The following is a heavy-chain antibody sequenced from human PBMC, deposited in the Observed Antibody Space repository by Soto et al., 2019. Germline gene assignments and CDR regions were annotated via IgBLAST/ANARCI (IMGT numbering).Heavy chain of an antibody. CDR2: INHSGST. CDR1: GGSFSGDY. V-gene: IGHV4-34*01. J-gene: IGHJ4*02. CDR3: ARGGGPAAKD. D-gene: IGHD2-2*01. Sequence: QVQLQQWGAGLLKPSETLSLTCAVYGGSFSGDYWSWVRQLPGKGLEWIGEINHSGSTNYNPSLKSRVTVSVDTSKNQFSLKLNSVTAADTAVYYCARGGGPAAKDWSQGTLVTVS.